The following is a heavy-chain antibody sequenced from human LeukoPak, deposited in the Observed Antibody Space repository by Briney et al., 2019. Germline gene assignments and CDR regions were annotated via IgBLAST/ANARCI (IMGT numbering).Heavy chain of an antibody. J-gene: IGHJ6*03. V-gene: IGHV3-33*08. CDR3: ARDGSGTRYYYMDV. CDR2: IWYDGSNK. CDR1: GFTFSSYA. Sequence: GGSLRLSCAASGFTFSSYAMHWGRQAPGKGPGGGAVIWYDGSNKYYADSVKGRFTISRDNSKNTLYLQMNSLRAEDTAVYYCARDGSGTRYYYMDVWGKGTTVTVSS. D-gene: IGHD3-10*01.